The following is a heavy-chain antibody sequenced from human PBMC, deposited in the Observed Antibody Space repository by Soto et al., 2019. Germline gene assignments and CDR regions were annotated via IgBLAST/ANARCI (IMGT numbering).Heavy chain of an antibody. Sequence: GASVKVSCKASGYTFTSYGISWVRQAPGQGLEWVGWISAYNGNTNYAQKLQGRVTMTTDTSTSTAYMELRSLRSDDTAVYYCATSVGAGSYYRYFYGMDAWGQGTTVTVSS. CDR1: GYTFTSYG. CDR3: ATSVGAGSYYRYFYGMDA. CDR2: ISAYNGNT. J-gene: IGHJ6*02. D-gene: IGHD3-10*01. V-gene: IGHV1-18*01.